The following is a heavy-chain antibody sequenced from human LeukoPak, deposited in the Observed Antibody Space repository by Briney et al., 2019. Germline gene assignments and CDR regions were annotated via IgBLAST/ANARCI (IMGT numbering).Heavy chain of an antibody. V-gene: IGHV4-59*01. CDR3: ARVRNSYGERDFDY. CDR2: IYYSGST. J-gene: IGHJ4*02. Sequence: SETLSLTCTVSGGSISSYYWSWIRQPPGKGLEWIGYIYYSGSTIYNPSLKSRVTISVDTSKNPFSLQLSSVTAADTAVYYCARVRNSYGERDFDYWGQGILVTVSS. CDR1: GGSISSYY. D-gene: IGHD5-18*01.